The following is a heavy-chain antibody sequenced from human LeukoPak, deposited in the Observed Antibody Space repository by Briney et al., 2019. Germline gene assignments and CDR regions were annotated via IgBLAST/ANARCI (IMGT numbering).Heavy chain of an antibody. Sequence: GASVKVSCKVSGYTLTELSMHWVRQAPGKGLEWMGGFDPEDGETINAQKFQGRVTMTEDTSTDTAYMELSSLRSEGTAVYYCATDGTWFGELYGMDVWGQGTTVTVSS. CDR2: FDPEDGET. CDR3: ATDGTWFGELYGMDV. V-gene: IGHV1-24*01. D-gene: IGHD3-10*01. CDR1: GYTLTELS. J-gene: IGHJ6*02.